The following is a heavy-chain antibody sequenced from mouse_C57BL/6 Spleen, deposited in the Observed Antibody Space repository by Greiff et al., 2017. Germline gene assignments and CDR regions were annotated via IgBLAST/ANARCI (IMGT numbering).Heavy chain of an antibody. Sequence: VQPPESGPGLVAPSQSLSITCTVSGFSLTSYAINRVRPPPGKGPEWPWVILTGGGTNYNSALKSRLSISKDNSKSQVFLKMNSLQTDDTARYYCARSPYDGYYGYAMDYWGQGTSVTVSS. D-gene: IGHD2-3*01. CDR3: ARSPYDGYYGYAMDY. J-gene: IGHJ4*01. V-gene: IGHV2-9-1*01. CDR1: GFSLTSYA. CDR2: ILTGGGT.